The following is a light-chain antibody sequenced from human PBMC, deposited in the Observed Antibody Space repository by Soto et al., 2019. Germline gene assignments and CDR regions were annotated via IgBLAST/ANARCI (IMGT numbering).Light chain of an antibody. CDR2: ATS. J-gene: IGKJ5*01. CDR3: QQSHSTVIT. CDR1: ETIKSS. Sequence: DIQMTQSPSSLSASVGDRVTISCRANETIKSSLNWYQQKPGEAPKLLIYATSHLQTGVPARISGSGSETDLSLTISSLQFEDFATYYCQQSHSTVITFGQGTRL. V-gene: IGKV1-39*01.